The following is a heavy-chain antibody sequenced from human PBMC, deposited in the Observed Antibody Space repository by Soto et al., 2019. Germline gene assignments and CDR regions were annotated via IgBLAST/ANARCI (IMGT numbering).Heavy chain of an antibody. V-gene: IGHV4-59*01. CDR2: IYYSGST. J-gene: IGHJ5*02. Sequence: PSETLSLTCTVSGGSISSYYWSWIRQPPGKGLEWIGYIYYSGSTNYNPSLKSRVTISVDTSKNQFSLKLSSVTAADTAVYYCARTTGTTGWFDPWGQGTLVTSPQ. D-gene: IGHD1-1*01. CDR1: GGSISSYY. CDR3: ARTTGTTGWFDP.